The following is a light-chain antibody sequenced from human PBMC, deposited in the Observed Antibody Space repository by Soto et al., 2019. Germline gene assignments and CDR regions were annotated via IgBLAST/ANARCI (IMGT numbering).Light chain of an antibody. CDR2: GNI. J-gene: IGLJ1*01. CDR1: SSNIGAGYD. CDR3: QVWDSGSDHYV. V-gene: IGLV1-40*01. Sequence: QSVLTQPPSVSGAPGQRVTISCTGSSSNIGAGYDVHWYQQRPGTAPKLLIFGNINRPSGVPDRFSGSKSGNTATLTISRVEAGDEADYYCQVWDSGSDHYVFATGTKLTVL.